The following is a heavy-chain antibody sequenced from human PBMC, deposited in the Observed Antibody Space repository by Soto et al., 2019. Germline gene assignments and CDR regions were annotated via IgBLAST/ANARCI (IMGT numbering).Heavy chain of an antibody. CDR3: VSHIEATETYDY. CDR2: IYYSGST. V-gene: IGHV4-39*01. CDR1: GGSISSSSYY. J-gene: IGHJ4*01. Sequence: SETLPLTCTVSGGSISSSSYYWGWIRQPPGKGLEWIGSIYYSGSTYYNTSLKSRVTICVDTSKNQFSLKLSSVTAADTAVYYCVSHIEATETYDYCGQGTLFTVSS. D-gene: IGHD5-12*01.